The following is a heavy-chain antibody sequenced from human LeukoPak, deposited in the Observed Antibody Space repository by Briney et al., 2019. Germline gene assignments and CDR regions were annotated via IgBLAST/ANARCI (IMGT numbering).Heavy chain of an antibody. Sequence: GASVKVSCKASGYTFTSYDINWVRQAPGQGLEWMGWMNSNSGNTGYAQKFQGRVTMTRNTSISTAYMELSSLRSEDTAVYYCARVPSSSSYYYYYYMDVWGKGTTVTVSS. CDR1: GYTFTSYD. J-gene: IGHJ6*03. D-gene: IGHD6-6*01. CDR3: ARVPSSSSYYYYYYMDV. V-gene: IGHV1-8*01. CDR2: MNSNSGNT.